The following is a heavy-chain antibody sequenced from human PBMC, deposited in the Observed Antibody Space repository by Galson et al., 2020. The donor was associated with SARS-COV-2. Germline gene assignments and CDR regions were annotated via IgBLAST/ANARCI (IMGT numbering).Heavy chain of an antibody. CDR3: ARGPIDYGDHGYHYYGMDV. CDR1: GGYISTYC. D-gene: IGHD4-17*01. J-gene: IGHJ6*02. Sequence: SETLSLTCTVSGGYISTYCWSWIRQPPGKGLEWIGHIYSSGGTYYNPSLKSRVTMSIDTSKNQFSLKLSSVTAADTALYFCARGPIDYGDHGYHYYGMDVWGQGTTVTVSS. V-gene: IGHV4-59*13. CDR2: IYSSGGT.